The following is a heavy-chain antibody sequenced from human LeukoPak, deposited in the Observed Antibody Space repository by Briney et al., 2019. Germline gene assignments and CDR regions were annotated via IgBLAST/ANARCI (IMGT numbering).Heavy chain of an antibody. Sequence: ASVKVSCKASGYTFTGYYMYWVRQAPGQGLEWMGWINPNSGGTNYAQKFQGRVTMTRDTSISTAYMELSRLRSDDTAVYYCARDSRFGEYHFDYWGQGTLVTVSS. CDR1: GYTFTGYY. J-gene: IGHJ4*02. V-gene: IGHV1-2*02. CDR2: INPNSGGT. D-gene: IGHD3-10*01. CDR3: ARDSRFGEYHFDY.